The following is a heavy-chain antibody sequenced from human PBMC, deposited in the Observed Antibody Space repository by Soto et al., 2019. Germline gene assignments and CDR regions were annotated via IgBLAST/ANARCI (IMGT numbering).Heavy chain of an antibody. CDR3: AREVGGYSDYVGYFDL. CDR2: ISSDASNK. D-gene: IGHD4-17*01. CDR1: GFTFSSYA. V-gene: IGHV3-30-3*01. J-gene: IGHJ2*01. Sequence: QVQLVESGGGVVQPGRSLRLSCAASGFTFSSYAMDWVRQAPGEGLEWVAVISSDASNKYYADSVKGRFTICRDNSQNTLYLKMKSLRAEDTAVYYCAREVGGYSDYVGYFDLWGRGTLVTVTS.